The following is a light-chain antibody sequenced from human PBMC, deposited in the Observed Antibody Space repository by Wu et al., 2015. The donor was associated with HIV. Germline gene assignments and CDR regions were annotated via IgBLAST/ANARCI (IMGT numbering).Light chain of an antibody. CDR3: QQYNDWPPLT. Sequence: EIVLTQSPVTLSVSPGERATLSCRASQSVRTNLAWYQQKPGQTPRLLIYGASTRVTGIPARFSGSGSGTEFTLTISTMQAEDVAVYYCQQYNDWPPLTFGGGTKVEIK. CDR1: QSVRTN. V-gene: IGKV3-15*01. CDR2: GAS. J-gene: IGKJ4*01.